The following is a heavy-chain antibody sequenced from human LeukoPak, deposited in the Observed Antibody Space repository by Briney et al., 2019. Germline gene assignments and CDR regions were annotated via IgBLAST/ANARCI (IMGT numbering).Heavy chain of an antibody. CDR3: AREDLVRGSYSSYYYGMDV. CDR1: GFTFSTYR. J-gene: IGHJ6*02. V-gene: IGHV3-7*05. CDR2: IKQDGSEK. Sequence: GGSLRLSCAASGFTFSTYRMGWVRQAPGKGLEWGAHIKQDGSEKYYVDSVKGRFTISRDNAKNSLYLQMNSLRAEDTAVYYCAREDLVRGSYSSYYYGMDVWGQGTTVTVSS. D-gene: IGHD1-26*01.